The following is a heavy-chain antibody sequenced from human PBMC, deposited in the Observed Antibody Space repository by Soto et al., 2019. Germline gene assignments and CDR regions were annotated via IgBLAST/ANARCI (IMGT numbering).Heavy chain of an antibody. CDR1: GFTFSSYA. V-gene: IGHV3-23*01. D-gene: IGHD1-26*01. Sequence: GGSLRLSCAASGFTFSSYAMSWVRQAPGKGLEWVSAISGSGGSTYYADSVKGRFTISRDNSKNTLYLQMNSLRAEDTAVYYCAKSDRLHDPSLYYYYYMDVWGKGTTVTVSS. CDR2: ISGSGGST. CDR3: AKSDRLHDPSLYYYYYMDV. J-gene: IGHJ6*03.